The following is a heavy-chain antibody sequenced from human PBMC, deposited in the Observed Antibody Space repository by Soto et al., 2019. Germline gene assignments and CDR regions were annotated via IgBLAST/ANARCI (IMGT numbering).Heavy chain of an antibody. V-gene: IGHV3-23*01. CDR1: GFTFNNYA. D-gene: IGHD2-2*01. Sequence: VQLLESGGGLVQPGGSLRLSCAASGFTFNNYAMGWVRQAPGKGLEWVSAITDSGDDTYYIDSVKGRFTISRDNSKSTLSLQMNSLRAEDTAIYYCAKLGSSSWSPHYYFDYWGQGTLVTVSS. J-gene: IGHJ4*02. CDR3: AKLGSSSWSPHYYFDY. CDR2: ITDSGDDT.